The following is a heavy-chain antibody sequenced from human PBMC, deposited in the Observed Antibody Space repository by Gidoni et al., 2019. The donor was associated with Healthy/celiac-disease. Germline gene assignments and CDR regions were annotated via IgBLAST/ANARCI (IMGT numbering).Heavy chain of an antibody. D-gene: IGHD3-9*01. CDR3: ARDWGDILTGWGVDY. V-gene: IGHV3-48*02. CDR1: GFTFSSYS. J-gene: IGHJ4*02. Sequence: EVQLVESGGGLVQPGGSLRLSCAASGFTFSSYSLNWVRQAPGKGLDWVSYISSSISTISYADSVKGRFTISRDNAKNSLYLQMNSLGDEDTAVYYCARDWGDILTGWGVDYWGQGTLVTVSS. CDR2: ISSSISTI.